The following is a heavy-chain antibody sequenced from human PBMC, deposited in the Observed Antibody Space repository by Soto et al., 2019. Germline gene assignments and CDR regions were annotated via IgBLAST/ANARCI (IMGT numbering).Heavy chain of an antibody. CDR1: GGTFSSYA. CDR2: IIPILGTA. J-gene: IGHJ4*02. D-gene: IGHD5-18*01. Sequence: QVQLVQSGAEVKKPGSSVKVSCKASGGTFSSYAISWVRQAPGQGLEWMGGIIPILGTANYAQKFQGRVTITADESTSTDYMELSSLRSEDTDVYYCARARIQLWAYDYWGQGTLVTVSS. V-gene: IGHV1-69*01. CDR3: ARARIQLWAYDY.